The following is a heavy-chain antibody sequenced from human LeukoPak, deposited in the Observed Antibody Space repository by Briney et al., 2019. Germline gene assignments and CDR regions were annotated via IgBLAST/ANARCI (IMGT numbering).Heavy chain of an antibody. Sequence: PGGSLRLSCAASGFTFSSYAMSWVRQAPGKGLEWVSTISSRGGSTYYADSVKGRFTISRDNSKNTLYLQMNSLRAEDTAVYYCAKVVGATTRGYFDYWGQGTLVTVSS. J-gene: IGHJ4*02. CDR2: ISSRGGST. D-gene: IGHD1-26*01. CDR3: AKVVGATTRGYFDY. CDR1: GFTFSSYA. V-gene: IGHV3-23*01.